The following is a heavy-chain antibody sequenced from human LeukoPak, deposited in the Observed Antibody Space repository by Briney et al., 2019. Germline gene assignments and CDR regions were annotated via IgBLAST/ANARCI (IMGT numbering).Heavy chain of an antibody. J-gene: IGHJ4*02. Sequence: GGSLRLSCAASGFTFSSYAMSRVRQAPGKGLEWVSAISGSGGSTYYADSVKGRFTISRDNSKNTLYLQMNSLRAEDTAVYYCAKDLLRLGELSPYFDYWGQGTLVTVSS. CDR1: GFTFSSYA. V-gene: IGHV3-23*01. CDR3: AKDLLRLGELSPYFDY. D-gene: IGHD3-16*02. CDR2: ISGSGGST.